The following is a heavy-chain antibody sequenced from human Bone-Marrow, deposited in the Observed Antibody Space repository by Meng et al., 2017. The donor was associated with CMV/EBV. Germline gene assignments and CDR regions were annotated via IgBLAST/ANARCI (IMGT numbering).Heavy chain of an antibody. D-gene: IGHD2-2*02. CDR2: IKQDGSEK. CDR3: ARVWYETSCYTHCYYYGMDV. J-gene: IGHJ6*01. CDR1: GFTFSSYW. Sequence: GESLKISCAASGFTFSSYWMSWVRQAPGKGLEWVANIKQDGSEKYYVDSVKGRFTISRDNAKNSLYLQMNSLRAEDTAVYYCARVWYETSCYTHCYYYGMDVWGQGTTVTGYS. V-gene: IGHV3-7*01.